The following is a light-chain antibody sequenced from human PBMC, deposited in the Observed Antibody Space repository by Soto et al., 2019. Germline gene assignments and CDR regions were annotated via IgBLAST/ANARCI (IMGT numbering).Light chain of an antibody. J-gene: IGKJ5*01. Sequence: DIQMTQSPSSLSASVGDRVTITCRASQRITSSVNWYQQKPGKAPKLLIYAASNLQSRVPSRFSGSGSGTDFTLTISSLQPEDFATYYCQQSYSSPITFGQGTQLEIK. CDR3: QQSYSSPIT. CDR1: QRITSS. CDR2: AAS. V-gene: IGKV1-39*01.